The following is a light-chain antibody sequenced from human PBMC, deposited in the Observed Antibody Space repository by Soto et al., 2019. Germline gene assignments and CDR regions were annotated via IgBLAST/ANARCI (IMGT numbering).Light chain of an antibody. CDR2: RTS. V-gene: IGKV3-20*01. J-gene: IGKJ1*01. CDR3: QQYDSSPRT. CDR1: QSVSSN. Sequence: EKLMTHSPATLSVSRRERSTLXXRASQSVSSNLAWYQQKPGQAPRXLIYRTSNRATGIPDRFSGSGSGTDFTLTISRLEPEDFAVYWCQQYDSSPRTFGQGTKVDIK.